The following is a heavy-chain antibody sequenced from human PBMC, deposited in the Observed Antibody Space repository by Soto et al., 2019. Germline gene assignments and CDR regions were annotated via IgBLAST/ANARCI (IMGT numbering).Heavy chain of an antibody. CDR1: GFTFSHCW. CDR3: TQAETGRYSCSGNSYGRDY. D-gene: IGHD6-19*01. CDR2: INQDGSEQ. V-gene: IGHV3-7*01. Sequence: EEHLGESGGDLVQPGGSLRLSCATSGFTFSHCWMSWVRQAPGKGLEWVANINQDGSEQYYVDSVKGRFTVSRDNAKNSLYLEMNNLRADDTAMYYCTQAETGRYSCSGNSYGRDYWGQGTLVTVSS. J-gene: IGHJ4*02.